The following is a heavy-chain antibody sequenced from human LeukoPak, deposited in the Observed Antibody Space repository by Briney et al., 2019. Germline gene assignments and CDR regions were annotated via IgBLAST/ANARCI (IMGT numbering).Heavy chain of an antibody. J-gene: IGHJ4*02. CDR2: IDWDDDK. D-gene: IGHD2-21*02. Sequence: SGPALVKPTQTLTLTCTFSGFSLSTSGMCVSWIRQPPGKALEWLARIDWDDDKYYSTSLKTRPTISKDTSKNQVVLTMTNMDPVDTATYYCARIGCGGDWFSDYWGQGTLVTVSS. CDR3: ARIGCGGDWFSDY. CDR1: GFSLSTSGMC. V-gene: IGHV2-70*11.